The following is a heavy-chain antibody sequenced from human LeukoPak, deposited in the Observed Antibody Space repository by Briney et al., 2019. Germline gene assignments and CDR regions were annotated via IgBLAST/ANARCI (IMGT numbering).Heavy chain of an antibody. CDR2: IKPDGSQT. V-gene: IGHV3-7*03. J-gene: IGHJ5*02. D-gene: IGHD3-3*01. CDR3: VRSIDA. Sequence: PGGSLRLSCAASRFTFTSYWMNWVRQAPGKGLEWVGNIKPDGSQTYYVDSVKGRFTISRDNAKNSVSLQLNSLRAEDTAVYFCVRSIDAWGQGTLVTVSS. CDR1: RFTFTSYW.